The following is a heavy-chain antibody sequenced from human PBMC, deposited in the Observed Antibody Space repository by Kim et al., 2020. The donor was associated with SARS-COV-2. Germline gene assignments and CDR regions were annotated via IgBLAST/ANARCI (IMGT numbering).Heavy chain of an antibody. J-gene: IGHJ2*01. CDR1: GGPFGSFY. Sequence: SETLSLTCTVSGGPFGSFYWSWIRQPPGKGLEWIGWIYYGGTTYYNPSLKGRVTISLNSSKNQFSLNLRSVTAADTAVFFCARSSWGTDFYFDLWGRGAQVTVSS. D-gene: IGHD3-16*01. CDR2: IYYGGTT. V-gene: IGHV4-59*01. CDR3: ARSSWGTDFYFDL.